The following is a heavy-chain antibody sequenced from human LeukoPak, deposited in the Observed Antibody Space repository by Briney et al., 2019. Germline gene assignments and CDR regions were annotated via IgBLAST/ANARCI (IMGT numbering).Heavy chain of an antibody. J-gene: IGHJ3*02. CDR3: ARKNYGDYGVGAFDI. D-gene: IGHD4-17*01. Sequence: SGPSLAKPPQTLTLTCTISGISFGTSGAGGGWIRQPPGKVLVRLTLIYWDDDKRYSPSLKSRRTITKDTSKNQVVLTMTNMDPVDTATYYCARKNYGDYGVGAFDIWGQGTMVTVPS. CDR2: IYWDDDK. CDR1: GISFGTSGAG. V-gene: IGHV2-5*02.